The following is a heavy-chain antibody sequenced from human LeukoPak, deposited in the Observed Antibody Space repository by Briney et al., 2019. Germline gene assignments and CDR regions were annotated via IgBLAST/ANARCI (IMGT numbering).Heavy chain of an antibody. D-gene: IGHD6-13*01. CDR3: ARPYASSNGAFDI. CDR2: IYPGDSDT. Sequence: GESLQISCQGSGYSFTSYWIGWVGQMLGKGLEWMGIIYPGDSDTRYSPSFQGQVTISADKSISTAYLRWSSLKASDTAMYFCARPYASSNGAFDIWGQGTMVTVSS. J-gene: IGHJ3*02. CDR1: GYSFTSYW. V-gene: IGHV5-51*01.